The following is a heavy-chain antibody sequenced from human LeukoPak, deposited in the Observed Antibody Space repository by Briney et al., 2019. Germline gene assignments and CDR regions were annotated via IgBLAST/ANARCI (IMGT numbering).Heavy chain of an antibody. CDR3: ARERRDGYNPPNDAFDI. V-gene: IGHV4-61*02. CDR1: GGSISSGSYY. J-gene: IGHJ3*02. CDR2: IYTSGST. D-gene: IGHD5-24*01. Sequence: PSQTLSLTCTVSGGSISSGSYYWSWIRQPAGKGLEWIGRIYTSGSTNYNPSLKSRVTISVDTSKNQFSLKLSSVTAADTAVYYCARERRDGYNPPNDAFDIWGQGTMVTVSS.